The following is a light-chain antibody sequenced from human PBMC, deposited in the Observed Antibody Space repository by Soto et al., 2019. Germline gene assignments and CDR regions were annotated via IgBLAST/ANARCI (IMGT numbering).Light chain of an antibody. V-gene: IGLV2-14*03. Sequence: QSALTQPASVSGSPGQSITFSCTGTSSDIGAYNFVSWYQQRPGKAPKLMIFDVSVRPSGVSNRFSGSKSGNTASLTISGLQTEDEADYYCSSYAGGNTPCVVFGGGTKLTVL. CDR1: SSDIGAYNF. J-gene: IGLJ2*01. CDR3: SSYAGGNTPCVV. CDR2: DVS.